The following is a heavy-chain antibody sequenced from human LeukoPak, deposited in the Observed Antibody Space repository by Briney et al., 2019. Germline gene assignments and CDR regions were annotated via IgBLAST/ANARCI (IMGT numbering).Heavy chain of an antibody. CDR3: ARTGLHSSTNDY. J-gene: IGHJ4*02. CDR1: GGTFSSYA. V-gene: IGHV1-69*13. CDR2: IIPIFGTA. D-gene: IGHD2-2*01. Sequence: GASAKVSCKASGGTFSSYAISWVRQAPGQGLKWMGGIIPIFGTANYAQKFQGRVTITADESTSTAYMELSSLRSEDTAVYYCARTGLHSSTNDYWGQGTLVTVSS.